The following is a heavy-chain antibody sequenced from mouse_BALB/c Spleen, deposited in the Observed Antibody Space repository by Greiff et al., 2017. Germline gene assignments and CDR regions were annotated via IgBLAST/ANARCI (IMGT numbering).Heavy chain of an antibody. J-gene: IGHJ4*01. CDR3: ARRYGDFYAMDY. Sequence: QVQLQQSGAELMKPGASVKISCKATGYTFSSYWIQWVKQRPGHGLEWIGEILPGSGSTNYNEKFKGKATFTADTSSNTAYMQLSSLTSEDSAVYYCARRYGDFYAMDYWGQGTSVTVSS. CDR1: GYTFSSYW. V-gene: IGHV1-9*01. D-gene: IGHD2-13*01. CDR2: ILPGSGST.